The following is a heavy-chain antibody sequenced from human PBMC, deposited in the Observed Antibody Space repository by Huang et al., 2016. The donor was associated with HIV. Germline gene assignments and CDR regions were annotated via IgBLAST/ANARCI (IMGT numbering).Heavy chain of an antibody. CDR1: GYSFSTYW. D-gene: IGHD1-26*01. J-gene: IGHJ3*02. Sequence: EVQLVQSGAEVKKPGESLKISCKGSGYSFSTYWIGWVGQMPGKGLEWMGRIFPGDSDTRDSPSFQGQVTIAADKAISTAYLQWSSLKASDTAMYYCASTASYSGSYRGAFDIWGQGTMVTVSS. CDR3: ASTASYSGSYRGAFDI. V-gene: IGHV5-51*03. CDR2: IFPGDSDT.